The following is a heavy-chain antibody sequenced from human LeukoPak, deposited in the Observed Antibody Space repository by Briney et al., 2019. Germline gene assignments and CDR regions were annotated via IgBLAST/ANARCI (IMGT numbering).Heavy chain of an antibody. CDR2: IGNGGRSI. CDR1: GFTFSSYA. CDR3: ASGSSFED. V-gene: IGHV3-48*04. J-gene: IGHJ4*02. Sequence: PGGSLRLSCAASGFTFSSYAMNWVRQAPGKGLEWVSYIGNGGRSIYYADSLKGRFTISRDNAKNSLYLQMNSLRAEDTAVYYCASGSSFEDWGQGTLVTVSS. D-gene: IGHD2-15*01.